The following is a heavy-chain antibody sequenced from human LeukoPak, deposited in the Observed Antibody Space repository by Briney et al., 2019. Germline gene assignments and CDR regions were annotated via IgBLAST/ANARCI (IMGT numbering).Heavy chain of an antibody. V-gene: IGHV4-59*01. CDR3: ARDGYTYGTDY. J-gene: IGHJ4*02. CDR2: IYYSGST. CDR1: GDSISSYY. Sequence: SETLSLTCTVSGDSISSYYWSWIRQPPGKGLEWIGYIYYSGSTNYNPSLKSRVTISVDTSKNQFSLKLSSVTAADTAVYYCARDGYTYGTDYWGQGTLVTISS. D-gene: IGHD5-18*01.